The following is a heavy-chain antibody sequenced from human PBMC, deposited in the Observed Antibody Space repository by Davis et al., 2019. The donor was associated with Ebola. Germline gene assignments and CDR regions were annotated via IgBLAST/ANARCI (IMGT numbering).Heavy chain of an antibody. Sequence: GESLKISCAASGFTFSNYWMHWVRQGPGKGLVWVSRIHSDGSVISYADSVKGRFTISRDNAKNSLYLQMNSLSAEDTAVYYCARDLARGGYSPFDCWGQGSLVTVSS. J-gene: IGHJ4*02. V-gene: IGHV3-74*01. CDR1: GFTFSNYW. CDR3: ARDLARGGYSPFDC. CDR2: IHSDGSVI. D-gene: IGHD5-24*01.